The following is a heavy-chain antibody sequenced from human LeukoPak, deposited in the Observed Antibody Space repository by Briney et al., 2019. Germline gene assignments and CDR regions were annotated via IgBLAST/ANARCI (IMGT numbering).Heavy chain of an antibody. CDR2: INTNSVDT. J-gene: IGHJ5*02. D-gene: IGHD6-19*01. V-gene: IGHV1-2*02. CDR1: EYTFTAYY. CDR3: ARVGQWLVENDWFDP. Sequence: ASVKVSCKASEYTFTAYYVHWVRQSPGQGLECMVWINTNSVDTNFAQTFQGRVAMTRDTSISTVYIELSRLRSDDTAVYYCARVGQWLVENDWFDPWGQETLVTVSS.